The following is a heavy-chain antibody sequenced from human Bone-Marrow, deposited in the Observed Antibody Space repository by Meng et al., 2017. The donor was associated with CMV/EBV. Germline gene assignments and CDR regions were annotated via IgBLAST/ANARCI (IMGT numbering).Heavy chain of an antibody. CDR3: ARDTLNWNFDY. CDR2: IYYSGST. J-gene: IGHJ4*02. Sequence: SETLSLTCTVSGGSISSSSYYWGWIRQPPGKGLEWIGSIYYSGSTYYNPSLKSRVTISVDTSKNQFSLKLSSVTAADTAVYYCARDTLNWNFDYWGQGTLVTVSS. V-gene: IGHV4-39*07. D-gene: IGHD1-1*01. CDR1: GGSISSSSYY.